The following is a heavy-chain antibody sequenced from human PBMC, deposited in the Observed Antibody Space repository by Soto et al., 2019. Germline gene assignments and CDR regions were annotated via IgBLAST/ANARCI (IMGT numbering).Heavy chain of an antibody. D-gene: IGHD2-8*01. J-gene: IGHJ4*02. CDR1: GFTFSTYA. CDR2: VSARGLNN. CDR3: ALDRPRRTSVYLFDY. Sequence: VQLLESGGKLVQPGGSLTLSCAASGFTFSTYALAWVRRAQGKGLEWVSGVSARGLNNDYADPVKGRFYISRDNSKNTGSLLMNSLTAADTALFYCALDRPRRTSVYLFDYWGQGTPVTVSS. V-gene: IGHV3-23*01.